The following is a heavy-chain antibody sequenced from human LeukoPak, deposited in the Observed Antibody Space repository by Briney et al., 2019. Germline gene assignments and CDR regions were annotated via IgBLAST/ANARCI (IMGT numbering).Heavy chain of an antibody. CDR1: GFTFSSYS. V-gene: IGHV3-21*01. CDR2: ISSSSSYI. J-gene: IGHJ4*02. Sequence: PGGSLRLSCEASGFTFSSYSMNWVRQAPGKGLEWVSSISSSSSYIYYADSVKGRFTISRDNAKNSLYLQMNSLRAEDTAVYYCARDPRPDFWSGYSPHDYWGQGTLVTVSS. D-gene: IGHD3-3*01. CDR3: ARDPRPDFWSGYSPHDY.